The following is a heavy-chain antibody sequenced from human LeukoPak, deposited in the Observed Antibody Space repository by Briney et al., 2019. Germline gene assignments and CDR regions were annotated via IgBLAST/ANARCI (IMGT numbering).Heavy chain of an antibody. CDR1: GFTVSTNY. V-gene: IGHV3-66*01. Sequence: GGSLRLSCGASGFTVSTNYMSWVRQAPGKGLEWVSIIYSGGSTYYADSVKGRFTISRDNSKNTLYLQMNSLRAEDTAVYYCASYRYVSSFAFDIWGQGTMVTVSS. CDR2: IYSGGST. D-gene: IGHD6-6*01. J-gene: IGHJ3*02. CDR3: ASYRYVSSFAFDI.